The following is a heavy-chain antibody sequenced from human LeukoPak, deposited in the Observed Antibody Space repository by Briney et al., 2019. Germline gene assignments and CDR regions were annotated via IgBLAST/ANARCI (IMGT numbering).Heavy chain of an antibody. Sequence: GGSLRLSCAASGFTFSTYAMSWVRQAPGKGLEWVSLISSSGSNTYYADSVKGRFTISRDNSKNTLYLQMNSLRAEDTAVYYCARDAPTIPPSWSGHPFDYWGQGTLVTVSS. D-gene: IGHD3-3*01. V-gene: IGHV3-23*01. J-gene: IGHJ4*02. CDR1: GFTFSTYA. CDR2: ISSSGSNT. CDR3: ARDAPTIPPSWSGHPFDY.